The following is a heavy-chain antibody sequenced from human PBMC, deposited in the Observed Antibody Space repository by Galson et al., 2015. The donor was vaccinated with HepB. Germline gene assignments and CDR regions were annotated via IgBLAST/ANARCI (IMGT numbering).Heavy chain of an antibody. Sequence: SLRLSCAASGFAFSNYAMTWVRQAPGKGLEWVSTIRGSGGSTYYADSVKGRFTISRDNSKNTLHLQINSLRAEDTAVYYCAKDGDSSGFYLPFDYWGQGTLVTVSS. J-gene: IGHJ4*02. CDR3: AKDGDSSGFYLPFDY. D-gene: IGHD3-22*01. CDR2: IRGSGGST. CDR1: GFAFSNYA. V-gene: IGHV3-23*01.